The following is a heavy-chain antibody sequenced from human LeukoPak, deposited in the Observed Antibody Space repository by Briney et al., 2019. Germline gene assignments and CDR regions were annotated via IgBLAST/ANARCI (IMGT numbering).Heavy chain of an antibody. CDR1: GFTFSSYE. CDR2: ISSSGSTI. Sequence: GGSLRFSCAASGFTFSSYEMNWVRQAPGKGLEWVSYISSSGSTIYYADSVKGRFTISRDNAKNSLYLQMNSLRAEDTAVYYCAREGSTYGSGVDYWGQGTLVTVSS. V-gene: IGHV3-48*03. D-gene: IGHD3-10*01. CDR3: AREGSTYGSGVDY. J-gene: IGHJ4*02.